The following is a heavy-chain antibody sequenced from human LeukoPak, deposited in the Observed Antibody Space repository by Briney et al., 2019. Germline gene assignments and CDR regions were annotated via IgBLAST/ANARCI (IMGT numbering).Heavy chain of an antibody. D-gene: IGHD2-8*02. CDR1: GFALKSYS. CDR3: ARVAVSGPTGWFDS. J-gene: IGHJ5*01. Sequence: GGSLRLSCAGSGFALKSYSLSWVRQAPGKGLEWVSSISSTIAYIYYADSVKGRFTISRDNVDNVVYLQMNSLGAEDTAVYYCARVAVSGPTGWFDSWGQGTLVIVSS. CDR2: ISSTIAYI. V-gene: IGHV3-21*01.